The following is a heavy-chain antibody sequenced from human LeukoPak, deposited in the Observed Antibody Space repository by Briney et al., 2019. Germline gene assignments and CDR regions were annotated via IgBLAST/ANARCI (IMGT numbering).Heavy chain of an antibody. CDR2: IEQDGSDK. CDR1: GFTFSNYW. V-gene: IGHV3-7*04. CDR3: ARDPVAGKFDY. J-gene: IGHJ4*02. Sequence: GGSLRLSCAASGFTFSNYWMSWVRQAPGKGLEWVANIEQDGSDKYYVDSVKGRFTISRDNAKNSLYLQMNSLRAEDTAVYYCARDPVAGKFDYWGQGTLVTVSS. D-gene: IGHD6-19*01.